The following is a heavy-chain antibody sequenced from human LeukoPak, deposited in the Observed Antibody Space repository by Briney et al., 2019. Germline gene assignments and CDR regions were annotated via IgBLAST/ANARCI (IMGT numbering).Heavy chain of an antibody. D-gene: IGHD3-10*01. Sequence: GRSLRLSCAASGFTFGDYAMHWVRQAPGKGLEWVSGISWNSGSIGYADSVKGRFTISRDNAKNSLYLQMNSLRAEDTALYYCAKDIGSGSYYKRGMDVWGQGTTVTVSS. V-gene: IGHV3-9*01. CDR1: GFTFGDYA. CDR3: AKDIGSGSYYKRGMDV. J-gene: IGHJ6*02. CDR2: ISWNSGSI.